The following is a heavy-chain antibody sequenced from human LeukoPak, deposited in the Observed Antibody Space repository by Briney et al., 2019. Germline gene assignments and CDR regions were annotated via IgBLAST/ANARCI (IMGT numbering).Heavy chain of an antibody. D-gene: IGHD2-2*01. V-gene: IGHV4-59*08. CDR2: IFYSGDT. CDR3: ARQGYCSGNTCYALFDP. J-gene: IGHJ5*02. Sequence: PSETLSLTCTVSGDSISSYYWSWIRQPPGKGLEWIGYIFYSGDTHYIPSLKSRATMSLDTSKNQLSLKLVSVTAADTAVYYCARQGYCSGNTCYALFDPWGQGTLVIVSS. CDR1: GDSISSYY.